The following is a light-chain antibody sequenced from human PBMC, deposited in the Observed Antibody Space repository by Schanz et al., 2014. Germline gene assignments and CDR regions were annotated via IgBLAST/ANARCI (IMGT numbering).Light chain of an antibody. V-gene: IGLV2-14*03. CDR2: DVA. CDR3: AAWDDSLNGVV. J-gene: IGLJ2*01. Sequence: QSALTQPASVSGSPGQSITLSCTGTSNDVGTYNFVSWYQHHPGRAPKLILYDVASRPSGISNRFSGSKSGNTASLTISGLQAEDEADYYCAAWDDSLNGVVFGGGTKLTVL. CDR1: SNDVGTYNF.